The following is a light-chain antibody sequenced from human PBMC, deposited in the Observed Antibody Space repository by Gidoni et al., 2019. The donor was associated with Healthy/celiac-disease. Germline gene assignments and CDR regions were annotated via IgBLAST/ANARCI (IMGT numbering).Light chain of an antibody. CDR1: QSISSR. CDR2: DDS. J-gene: IGKJ4*01. CDR3: QQYNSYSALT. V-gene: IGKV1-5*01. Sequence: IQMTQSPSTLSASVGDRVTITCRASQSISSRLAWYQQKPGKAPKLLIYDDSSLESGVPSRFSGSGCGTEVTLTISSRQPDDVATYYCQQYNSYSALTFGGGTKVEIK.